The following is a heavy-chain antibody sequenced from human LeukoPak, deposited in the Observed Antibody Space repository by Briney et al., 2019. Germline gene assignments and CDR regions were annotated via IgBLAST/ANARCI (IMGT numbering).Heavy chain of an antibody. CDR1: GGSISSYY. CDR3: ARLDGSGKYDY. Sequence: SETLSLTCTDSGGSISSYYWSWIRQPPGKGLEWIGYIYYSGSTNYNPSLKSRVTISVDTSKNQFSLKLSSVTAADTSVYYCARLDGSGKYDYWGQGTLVTVSS. CDR2: IYYSGST. D-gene: IGHD1-26*01. V-gene: IGHV4-59*08. J-gene: IGHJ4*02.